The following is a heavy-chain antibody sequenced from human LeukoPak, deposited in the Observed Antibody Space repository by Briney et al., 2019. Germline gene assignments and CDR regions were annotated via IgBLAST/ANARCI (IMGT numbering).Heavy chain of an antibody. D-gene: IGHD6-19*01. CDR3: ARDPSSSDYVDY. Sequence: GGSLRLSCAASGFTFSTYSMNWVRQAPGKGLEWVSYISGSSGTMYYADSVKGRFTISRDNARNSLYLQMNSLRDEDTAVYYCARDPSSSDYVDYWGQGTLVTVSS. CDR1: GFTFSTYS. CDR2: ISGSSGTM. V-gene: IGHV3-48*02. J-gene: IGHJ4*02.